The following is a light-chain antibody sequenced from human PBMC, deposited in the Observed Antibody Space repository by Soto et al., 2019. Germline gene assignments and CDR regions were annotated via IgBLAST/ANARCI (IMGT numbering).Light chain of an antibody. V-gene: IGLV2-8*01. CDR1: SSDVGHYTY. CDR2: EVH. CDR3: SSYAGNNNLAV. Sequence: ALTQPPSASGSPGQSVTISCTGTSSDVGHYTYVAWYQQHPGKAPKLLLYEVHKRPSGVPDRFSGSKSGNTASLTVSGLQAEDVSDYYCSSYAGNNNLAVFGTGTKVTVL. J-gene: IGLJ1*01.